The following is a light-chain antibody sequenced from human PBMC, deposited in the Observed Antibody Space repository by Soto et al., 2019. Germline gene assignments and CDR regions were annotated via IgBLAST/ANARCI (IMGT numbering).Light chain of an antibody. CDR3: AEWDDSMNGVV. CDR2: GND. CDR1: SSNIGGNI. Sequence: QSVLTQPPSASGTPGQRVTISCSGSSSNIGGNIVNWYQQLPGTAPKLLIFGNDQRPSWVPDRFSGSKSGTSASLVISGLQSEDEVNYYCAEWDDSMNGVVFGGGTKVTVL. J-gene: IGLJ2*01. V-gene: IGLV1-44*01.